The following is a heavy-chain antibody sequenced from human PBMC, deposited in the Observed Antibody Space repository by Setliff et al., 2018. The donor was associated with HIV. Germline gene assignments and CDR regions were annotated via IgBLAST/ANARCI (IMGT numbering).Heavy chain of an antibody. D-gene: IGHD2-15*01. CDR1: GITVSGIY. Sequence: GGSLRLSCVASGITVSGIYMTWVRQAPGKGLEWVSYISSSGNTIYYADSVKGRFTISRDNAKKSLYLQMNSLRAEDTAIYYCARSEKYCSSGSCFRGCYGMDVWGHGTTVTVSS. CDR2: ISSSGNTI. J-gene: IGHJ6*02. CDR3: ARSEKYCSSGSCFRGCYGMDV. V-gene: IGHV3-11*04.